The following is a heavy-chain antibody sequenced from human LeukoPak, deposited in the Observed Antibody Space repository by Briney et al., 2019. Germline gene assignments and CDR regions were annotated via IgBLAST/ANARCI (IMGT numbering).Heavy chain of an antibody. D-gene: IGHD2/OR15-2a*01. CDR2: IYHRGST. J-gene: IGHJ4*02. V-gene: IGHV4-38-2*02. CDR3: ARARYYKSTAYHDYFDS. CDR1: GFSISSDYY. Sequence: PSETLSLTCTVSGFSISSDYYWGWIRQTPGKGLEWLGSIYHRGSTYYNPSLKSRVTISIDTSKNQFSLKLSSVTAADTAVFYCARARYYKSTAYHDYFDSWGQGTLVTVS.